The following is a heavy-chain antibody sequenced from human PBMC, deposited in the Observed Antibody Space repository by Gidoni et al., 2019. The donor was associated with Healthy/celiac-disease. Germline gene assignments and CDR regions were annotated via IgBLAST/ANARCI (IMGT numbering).Heavy chain of an antibody. Sequence: EVQLVEYGGGLVKPGGSLRLACAASGFTFSSYSMNWVRQAPGKGLGWVSSISSSSSYIYYADSVKGRFTISRDNAKNSLYLQMNSLRAEDTAVYYCARSILGYMDVWGKGTTVTVSS. CDR2: ISSSSSYI. D-gene: IGHD2-15*01. CDR3: ARSILGYMDV. CDR1: GFTFSSYS. J-gene: IGHJ6*03. V-gene: IGHV3-21*01.